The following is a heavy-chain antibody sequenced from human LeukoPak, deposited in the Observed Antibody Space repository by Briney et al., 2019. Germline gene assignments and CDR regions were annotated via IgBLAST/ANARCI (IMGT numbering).Heavy chain of an antibody. CDR3: ARVSLGGPYYYYYMDV. CDR1: GGTFSSYA. J-gene: IGHJ6*03. D-gene: IGHD7-27*01. V-gene: IGHV1-69*13. Sequence: SVKVSCKASGGTFSSYAISWVRQAPGQGLEWMGGIIPIFGTANYAQKFQGRVTITADESTSTAYMELSSLRSEDTAVYYCARVSLGGPYYYYYMDVWGKGTTVTISS. CDR2: IIPIFGTA.